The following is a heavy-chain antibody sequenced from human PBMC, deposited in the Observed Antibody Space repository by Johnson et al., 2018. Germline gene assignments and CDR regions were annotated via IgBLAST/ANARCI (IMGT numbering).Heavy chain of an antibody. D-gene: IGHD3-3*01. CDR2: ISTTSTYI. Sequence: EVQLVESGGGLVKPGGSLRLSCAASGFTFSGYSMHWVRQAPGKGLEWVSSISTTSTYIFYADPVKGRFTISRDNAKNSLFLQMNSLRAEDTAVYYCVKDGRFLEYLYPNYMDVWGKGTTVTVSS. J-gene: IGHJ6*03. V-gene: IGHV3-21*01. CDR3: VKDGRFLEYLYPNYMDV. CDR1: GFTFSGYS.